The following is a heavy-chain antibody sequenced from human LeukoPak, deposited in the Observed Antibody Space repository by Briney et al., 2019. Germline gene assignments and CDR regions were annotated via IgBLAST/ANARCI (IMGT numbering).Heavy chain of an antibody. Sequence: PGGSLRLSCGASGFTFSSHNMNWVRQAPGKGLEWVSSISGRGNYIFYADSVKGRFTISRDSAKNSLSLQMNSLRAEDTAVYYCAKDQGFDYYDSSGYYLDYWGQGTLVTVSS. CDR2: ISGRGNYI. J-gene: IGHJ4*02. V-gene: IGHV3-21*01. D-gene: IGHD3-22*01. CDR1: GFTFSSHN. CDR3: AKDQGFDYYDSSGYYLDY.